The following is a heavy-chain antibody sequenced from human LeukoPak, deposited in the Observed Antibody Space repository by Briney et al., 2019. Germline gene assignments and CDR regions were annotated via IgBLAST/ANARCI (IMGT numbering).Heavy chain of an antibody. CDR3: ARDAATGYSGYEVFDY. CDR1: GLTFSSYG. CDR2: IWYDGSNI. V-gene: IGHV3-33*01. D-gene: IGHD5-12*01. J-gene: IGHJ4*02. Sequence: GGSLSLSCAASGLTFSSYGMHWVRQAPGKGLEWVAVIWYDGSNIYYADSVKGRFTISRDNSKNTLYLQMNSLRAEDTAVYYCARDAATGYSGYEVFDYWGQGTLVTVSS.